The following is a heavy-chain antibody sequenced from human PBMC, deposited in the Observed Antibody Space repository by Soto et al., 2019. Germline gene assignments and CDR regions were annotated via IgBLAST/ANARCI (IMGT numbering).Heavy chain of an antibody. D-gene: IGHD3-10*01. CDR1: GYTFTSYA. V-gene: IGHV1-3*01. Sequence: ASVKVSCKASGYTFTSYAMHWVRQAPGQRLEWMGWINAGNGNTKYSQKFQGRVTITRDTSASTAYMELSSLRSEDTAVYYCAREAGTMVRGVPLAPWGKETLVTVPS. J-gene: IGHJ5*02. CDR3: AREAGTMVRGVPLAP. CDR2: INAGNGNT.